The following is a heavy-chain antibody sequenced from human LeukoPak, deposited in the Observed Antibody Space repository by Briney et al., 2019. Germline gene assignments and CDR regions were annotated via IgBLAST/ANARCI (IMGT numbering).Heavy chain of an antibody. CDR1: GYSFTSYW. CDR2: IYPGDSDT. V-gene: IGHV5-51*01. D-gene: IGHD4-17*01. Sequence: GGSLRLSCKGSGYSFTSYWIGWVRQMPGEGLEWMGIIYPGDSDTRYSPSFQGQVTISADKSISTAYLQWSSLKASDTAMYYCARLPALYGDYPYYFDYWGQGTLVTVSS. CDR3: ARLPALYGDYPYYFDY. J-gene: IGHJ4*02.